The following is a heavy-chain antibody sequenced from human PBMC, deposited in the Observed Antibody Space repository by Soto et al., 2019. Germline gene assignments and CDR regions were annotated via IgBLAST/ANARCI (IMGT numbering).Heavy chain of an antibody. V-gene: IGHV4-31*03. CDR1: GGSISSGGYY. CDR2: IYYSGST. Sequence: PSETLSLTCTVSGGSISSGGYYWSWIRQHPGKGLEWIGYIYYSGSTYYNPSLKSRVTISVDTSKNQFSLKLSSVTAADTAVYYCVIDRASGYDYHNWGPGTLVTVSS. D-gene: IGHD5-12*01. CDR3: VIDRASGYDYHN. J-gene: IGHJ4*02.